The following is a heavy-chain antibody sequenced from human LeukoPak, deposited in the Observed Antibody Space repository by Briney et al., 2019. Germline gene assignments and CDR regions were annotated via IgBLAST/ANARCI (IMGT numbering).Heavy chain of an antibody. V-gene: IGHV3-48*03. D-gene: IGHD2/OR15-2a*01. CDR2: ISSSGSTI. J-gene: IGHJ6*03. CDR1: GFTFSSYE. Sequence: PGGSLRLSCAASGFTFSSYEMNWVRQAPGKGLEWVSYISSSGSTIYYADSVKGRFTISRDNAKNSLYLQMNSLRAEDTAVYYCAREYFRHYYMDVWGKGTTVTISS. CDR3: AREYFRHYYMDV.